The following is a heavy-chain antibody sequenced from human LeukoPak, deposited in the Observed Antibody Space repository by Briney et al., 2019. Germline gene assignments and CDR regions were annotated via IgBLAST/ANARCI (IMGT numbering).Heavy chain of an antibody. V-gene: IGHV3-64*01. CDR3: ARGNYYDSSGYKTG. D-gene: IGHD3-22*01. Sequence: GGSLRLSCAASGFTFSSYAMHWVRQAPGKGLEYVSAISSNGGSTYYANSVKGRFTISRDNAKNSLYLQMNSLRDEDTAVYYCARGNYYDSSGYKTGRGQGTLVTVSS. J-gene: IGHJ4*02. CDR1: GFTFSSYA. CDR2: ISSNGGST.